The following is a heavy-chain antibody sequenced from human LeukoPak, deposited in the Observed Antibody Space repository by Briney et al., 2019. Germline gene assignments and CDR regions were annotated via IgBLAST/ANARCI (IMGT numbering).Heavy chain of an antibody. J-gene: IGHJ6*02. CDR2: IKGDGSST. CDR1: GFTFSSYW. Sequence: PGGSLRLSCAASGFTFSSYWMHWVRHTPGKGLVWVSRIKGDGSSTSYADSVKGRFTISRDNAKNTLYLQMNSLRAEDTAVYYCARDGGYGYSSSSGYYYGMDVWGQGTTVTVSS. CDR3: ARDGGYGYSSSSGYYYGMDV. D-gene: IGHD6-6*01. V-gene: IGHV3-74*01.